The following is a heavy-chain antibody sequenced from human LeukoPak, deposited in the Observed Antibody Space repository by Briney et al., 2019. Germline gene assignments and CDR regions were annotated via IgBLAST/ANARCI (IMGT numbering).Heavy chain of an antibody. CDR3: AKPGRTAAGLFDS. CDR2: FSVNGRDT. CDR1: GFTFKNYA. D-gene: IGHD6-13*01. V-gene: IGHV3-23*01. Sequence: GGSLRLSCAASGFTFKNYALSWVRQALGKGLEWVSGFSVNGRDTYYADFVKVRFTIARDIAKNTLYLQMNSLRAEDTATYYCAKPGRTAAGLFDSWGQGTLVTVSS. J-gene: IGHJ4*02.